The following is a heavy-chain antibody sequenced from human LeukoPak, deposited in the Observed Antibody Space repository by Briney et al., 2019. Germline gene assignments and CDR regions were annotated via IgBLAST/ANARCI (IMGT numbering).Heavy chain of an antibody. CDR2: TYYRSKWYN. Sequence: SQTLSLTCAISGDSVSSNSATWNWIRQSPSRGLEWLGRTYYRSKWYNDYAVSVKGRITINPDTSKNQISVQLNSVTPEDTAMYYCARRSGAIGFWFDPWGQGTLVTVSS. CDR3: ARRSGAIGFWFDP. CDR1: GDSVSSNSAT. D-gene: IGHD2-15*01. V-gene: IGHV6-1*01. J-gene: IGHJ5*02.